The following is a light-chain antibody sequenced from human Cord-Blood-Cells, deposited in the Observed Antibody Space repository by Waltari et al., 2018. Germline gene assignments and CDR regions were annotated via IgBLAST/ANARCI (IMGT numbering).Light chain of an antibody. J-gene: IGKJ3*01. CDR2: CAS. Sequence: DIVMTQSPATLSVSPGERATLSCRASQSVSSNSAWYQQQTGQAPSLLIYCASTRATGSPARFSGSGSATEFTRTISSLQAEDFAIYYCQQHNNWPSFTFGPGTKVEIK. CDR3: QQHNNWPSFT. CDR1: QSVSSN. V-gene: IGKV3-15*01.